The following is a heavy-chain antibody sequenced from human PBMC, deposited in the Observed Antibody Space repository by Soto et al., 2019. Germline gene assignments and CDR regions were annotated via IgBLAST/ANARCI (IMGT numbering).Heavy chain of an antibody. CDR1: RINFNTYY. CDR3: GRGSTGWYEVGY. D-gene: IGHD6-19*01. V-gene: IGHV3-11*01. Sequence: AGSLTISCAPSRINFNTYYMSWIRQAPGKEQEWVSYISSSGSTIYYADSVKGRFTISRENAKNSLYLQMNSLRAEDTAVYYCGRGSTGWYEVGYWGQG. CDR2: ISSSGSTI. J-gene: IGHJ4*02.